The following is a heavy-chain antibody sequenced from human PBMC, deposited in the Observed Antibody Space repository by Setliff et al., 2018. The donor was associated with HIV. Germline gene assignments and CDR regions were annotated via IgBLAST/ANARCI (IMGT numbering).Heavy chain of an antibody. CDR3: ARVASGQYFDS. J-gene: IGHJ4*02. D-gene: IGHD2-8*02. CDR2: MNPNSGNS. Sequence: ASVKVSCKASGYNFINNDINWVRQATGQGLEWMGWMNPNSGNSGYAQKFQGRVTMTRSTSFSTAYMELSNLTSEDTAIYYCARVASGQYFDSWGQGTLVTVSS. V-gene: IGHV1-8*02. CDR1: GYNFINND.